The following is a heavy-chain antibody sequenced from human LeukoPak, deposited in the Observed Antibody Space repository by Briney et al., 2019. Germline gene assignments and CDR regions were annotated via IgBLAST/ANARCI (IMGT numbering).Heavy chain of an antibody. Sequence: GRSLRLSCAASGFTFSSYGMHWVRQAPGKGLEWVAVIWYDGSNKYYADSVKGRFTISRDNSKNTLYLQMNSPRAEDTAVYYCARDDSSSWYYYYYGMDVWGQGTTVTVSS. D-gene: IGHD6-13*01. CDR2: IWYDGSNK. CDR3: ARDDSSSWYYYYYGMDV. CDR1: GFTFSSYG. J-gene: IGHJ6*02. V-gene: IGHV3-33*01.